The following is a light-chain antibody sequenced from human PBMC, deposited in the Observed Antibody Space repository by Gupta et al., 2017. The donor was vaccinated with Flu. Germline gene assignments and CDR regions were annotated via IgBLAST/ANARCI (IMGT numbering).Light chain of an antibody. CDR1: SSDVGSYNL. CDR3: CSYAGRSTTV. Sequence: QSALTQPASVSGSPGQSLTISCTGTSSDVGSYNLVSWYQQQPGKAPKLMIDDDSKRPPGVANRVPGSNSGNTASLTIAGVQAGDEADYYCCSYAGRSTTVFGGGTKLTVL. J-gene: IGLJ2*01. V-gene: IGLV2-23*01. CDR2: DDS.